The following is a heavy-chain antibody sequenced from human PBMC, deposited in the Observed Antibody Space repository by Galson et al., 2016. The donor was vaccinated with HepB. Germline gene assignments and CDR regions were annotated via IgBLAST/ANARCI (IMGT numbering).Heavy chain of an antibody. J-gene: IGHJ4*02. CDR2: ISIRRTT. Sequence: SLRLSCAASGFVFSNFGLSWVRQAPGKGLEWVASISIRRTTYYSDSVQGRFTISRDNSNNTLYLQMNGLRAEDTAVYYCAKERLVRRIFDHWSQGTLLTVSS. V-gene: IGHV3-23*01. CDR3: AKERLVRRIFDH. CDR1: GFVFSNFG. D-gene: IGHD1-1*01.